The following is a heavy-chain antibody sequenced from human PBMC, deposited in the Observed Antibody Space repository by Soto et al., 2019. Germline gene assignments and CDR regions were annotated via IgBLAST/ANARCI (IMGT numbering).Heavy chain of an antibody. V-gene: IGHV4-4*07. CDR2: VHVSGGT. J-gene: IGHJ6*02. Sequence: SETLSLTCSVPGESISNFYWSWIRQPAGKGLEWIGHVHVSGGTNYNAPLQSRVTMSVDTSSNHVSLQLRSLTAADTVVYYCARDRYGWYPGYDLDVWGPGTTVTVSS. CDR1: GESISNFY. CDR3: ARDRYGWYPGYDLDV. D-gene: IGHD6-19*01.